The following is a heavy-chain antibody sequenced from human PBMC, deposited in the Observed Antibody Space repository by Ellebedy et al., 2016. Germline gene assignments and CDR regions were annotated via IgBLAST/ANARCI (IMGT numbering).Heavy chain of an antibody. CDR2: LSHDGSNN. CDR1: GFTFSSYS. D-gene: IGHD3-10*01. J-gene: IGHJ6*03. CDR3: AKVGNYYGSGYYYYYYMDV. Sequence: GGSLRLSCAASGFTFSSYSMNWVRQAPGKGLEWVAVLSHDGSNNYYADSVKGRFTISRDNSKNTLYLQMNSLRAEDTALYYCAKVGNYYGSGYYYYYYMDVWGKGSTVTVSS. V-gene: IGHV3-30-3*01.